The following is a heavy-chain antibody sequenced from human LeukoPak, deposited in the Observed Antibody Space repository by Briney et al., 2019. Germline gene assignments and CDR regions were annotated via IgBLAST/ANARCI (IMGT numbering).Heavy chain of an antibody. CDR1: VGTFSSYA. Sequence: SVKVSCKASVGTFSSYAISWVRQAPAQGLEWMGGIIPIFGTANYAQQFQGRVTITTDESTSTAYMELSSLRSEDTAVYYCARVPQGDSSGYYWGYYYYYMDVWGKGTTVTVSS. J-gene: IGHJ6*03. CDR3: ARVPQGDSSGYYWGYYYYYMDV. V-gene: IGHV1-69*05. CDR2: IIPIFGTA. D-gene: IGHD3-22*01.